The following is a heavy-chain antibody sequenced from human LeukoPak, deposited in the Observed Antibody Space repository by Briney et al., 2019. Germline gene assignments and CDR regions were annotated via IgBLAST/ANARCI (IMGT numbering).Heavy chain of an antibody. Sequence: PGGSLRLSCAASGFTFSDYYMSWIRQAPGKGLEWFSSISSSGSSTSYADSVQGRFTTSRDSAKNSLYLQMNNLRAEETAVYYCARQGRLYSSGWYSGFDIWGQGTMVTVSS. CDR3: ARQGRLYSSGWYSGFDI. J-gene: IGHJ3*02. D-gene: IGHD6-19*01. CDR1: GFTFSDYY. CDR2: ISSSGSST. V-gene: IGHV3-11*04.